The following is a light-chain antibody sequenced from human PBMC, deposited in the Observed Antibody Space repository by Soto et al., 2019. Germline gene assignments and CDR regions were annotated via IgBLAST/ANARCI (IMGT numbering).Light chain of an antibody. CDR2: GVS. CDR1: RSDIGSYNY. V-gene: IGLV2-14*01. CDR3: ISYTGSSTSYV. Sequence: QSVLTQPASVSGSPGQSITISCSGTRSDIGSYNYVAWYQQFPGKTPKILIYGVSNRPSGVSSRFSGSKSGNTASRTISGLQAEDEADYYCISYTGSSTSYVFGSGTKVTVL. J-gene: IGLJ1*01.